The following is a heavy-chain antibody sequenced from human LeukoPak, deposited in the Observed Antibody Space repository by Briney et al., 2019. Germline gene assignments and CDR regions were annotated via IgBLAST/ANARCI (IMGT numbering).Heavy chain of an antibody. CDR3: ARSQWELPLSY. Sequence: SVKVSCKASGGTFSSYATSWVRQAPGQGLEWMGRIIPILGIANYAQKFQGRVTITADKSTSTAYMELSSLRSEDTAVYYCARSQWELPLSYWGQGTLVTVSS. CDR2: IIPILGIA. D-gene: IGHD1-26*01. CDR1: GGTFSSYA. V-gene: IGHV1-69*04. J-gene: IGHJ4*02.